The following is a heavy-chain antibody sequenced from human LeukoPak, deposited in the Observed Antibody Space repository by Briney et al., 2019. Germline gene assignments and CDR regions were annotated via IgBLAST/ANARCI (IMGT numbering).Heavy chain of an antibody. Sequence: SVKVSCKASGGTFSSYAISWVRQALGQGLEWMGGIIPIFGTANYAQKFQGRVTITADESTSTAYMELSSLRSEDTAVYYCARYCSSTSCYAYWGQGTLVTVSS. CDR2: IIPIFGTA. V-gene: IGHV1-69*13. J-gene: IGHJ4*02. D-gene: IGHD2-2*01. CDR3: ARYCSSTSCYAY. CDR1: GGTFSSYA.